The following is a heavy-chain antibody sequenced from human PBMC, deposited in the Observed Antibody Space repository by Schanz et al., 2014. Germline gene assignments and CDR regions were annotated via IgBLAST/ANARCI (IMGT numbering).Heavy chain of an antibody. J-gene: IGHJ4*02. CDR1: GFTFSIYG. CDR2: MIGSGSSV. CDR3: ARGDPVAGLDY. V-gene: IGHV3-23*01. Sequence: EVQLLESGGGLVQPGGSLRLSCAASGFTFSIYGMSWVRQAPGKGLEWVSRMIGSGSSVFYADSVKGRFTISRDNSKNTVYLQMNSLRGEDTGMYYCARGDPVAGLDYWGQETLVTVSS.